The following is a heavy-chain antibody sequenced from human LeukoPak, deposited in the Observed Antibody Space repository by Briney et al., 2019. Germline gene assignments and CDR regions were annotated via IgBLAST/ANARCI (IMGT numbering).Heavy chain of an antibody. CDR1: GFTVSSIY. CDR3: ARDVPAPH. D-gene: IGHD2-2*01. J-gene: IGHJ1*01. V-gene: IGHV3-66*02. Sequence: PGGSLRLSCAASGFTVSSIYMNWVRQAPGKGLEWVSIIYSDGSAYYADSVRGRFTISRDDSNNTLSLQMNNLKPKDSAVYYCARDVPAPHWGQGTLVTVSS. CDR2: IYSDGSA.